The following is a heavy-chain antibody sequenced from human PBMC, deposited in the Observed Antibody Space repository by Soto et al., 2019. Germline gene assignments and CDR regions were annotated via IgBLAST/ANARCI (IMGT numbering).Heavy chain of an antibody. Sequence: PSETLSLTCTASGGSISSSSYYWGWIRQPPGKGLEWIGSIYYSGSTYYNPSLKSRVTISVDTSKNQFSLKLSSVPAADTAVYYCASDPDVDIVATIHYWGQGTLVTVSS. V-gene: IGHV4-39*01. CDR1: GGSISSSSYY. CDR2: IYYSGST. D-gene: IGHD5-12*01. CDR3: ASDPDVDIVATIHY. J-gene: IGHJ4*02.